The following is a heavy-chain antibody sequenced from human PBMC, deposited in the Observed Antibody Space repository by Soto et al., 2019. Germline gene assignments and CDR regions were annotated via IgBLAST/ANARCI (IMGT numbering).Heavy chain of an antibody. CDR2: INPNSGGT. V-gene: IGHV1-2*02. Sequence: GASVKVSCKASGYTCTGYYMHWVRQAPGQGLEWMGWINPNSGGTNYAQKFQGRVTMTRDTSISTAYMELSRLRSDDTAVYYCARGRSGWYYYSYYGMDVWGQGTTVTVSS. J-gene: IGHJ6*02. D-gene: IGHD6-19*01. CDR3: ARGRSGWYYYSYYGMDV. CDR1: GYTCTGYY.